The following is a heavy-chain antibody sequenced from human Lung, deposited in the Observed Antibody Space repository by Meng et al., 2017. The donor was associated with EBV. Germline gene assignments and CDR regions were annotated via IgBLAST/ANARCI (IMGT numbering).Heavy chain of an antibody. V-gene: IGHV2-5*02. CDR1: WCSLSTSGVG. Sequence: SLKEAGPTLLKTTPTPTLPCTFSWCSLSTSGVGVGWIRRPPGKALEWLALIYWDDDYRYIPSLESRLSTTKVTSKNQVVLTMTNMDPVDTATYYCAHRPVAGYFDYWGQGTLVTVSS. CDR2: IYWDDDY. D-gene: IGHD6-19*01. CDR3: AHRPVAGYFDY. J-gene: IGHJ4*02.